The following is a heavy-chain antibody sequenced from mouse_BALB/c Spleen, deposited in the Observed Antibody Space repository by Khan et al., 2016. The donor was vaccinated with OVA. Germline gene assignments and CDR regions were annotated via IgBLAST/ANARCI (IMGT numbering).Heavy chain of an antibody. J-gene: IGHJ4*01. Sequence: EVQLVESGPSLAKPSQTLSLTCSVTGDSITSGFWNWIRKFPGNKFEYLGYITYSGNIYYNPSLKSRISINPDTTKDQYYLQLNTVTSEDTATYYCAKSYGSWAMDYWGQGTSVTVSS. D-gene: IGHD1-1*01. V-gene: IGHV3-8*02. CDR2: ITYSGNI. CDR1: GDSITSGF. CDR3: AKSYGSWAMDY.